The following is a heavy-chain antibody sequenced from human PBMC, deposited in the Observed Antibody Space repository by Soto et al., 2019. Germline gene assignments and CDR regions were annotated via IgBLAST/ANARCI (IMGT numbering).Heavy chain of an antibody. J-gene: IGHJ4*02. V-gene: IGHV3-23*01. D-gene: IGHD1-26*01. Sequence: GGSLRLSCAASGFTFSSYAMSWVRQAPGKGLEWVSTISGSGGNTYYADSVRGRFTISRDNSKNTLYLQMNSLRTEDTAVYYCAKGKYIGSPYYFDYWGQGTLVTVSS. CDR2: ISGSGGNT. CDR1: GFTFSSYA. CDR3: AKGKYIGSPYYFDY.